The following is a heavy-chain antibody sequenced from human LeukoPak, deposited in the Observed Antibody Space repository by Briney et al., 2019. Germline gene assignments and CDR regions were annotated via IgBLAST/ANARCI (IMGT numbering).Heavy chain of an antibody. Sequence: GGSLRLSCAASKLTFSNYWMNWVRQAPGKGLEWVANIRQDGTERSYVDSVKGRFTISRDNAKNTLFLQMNSLRAEDTAVYYCARDLSLTMVRGVIDWGQGTLVTVPS. CDR3: ARDLSLTMVRGVID. V-gene: IGHV3-7*01. CDR1: KLTFSNYW. CDR2: IRQDGTER. D-gene: IGHD3-10*01. J-gene: IGHJ4*02.